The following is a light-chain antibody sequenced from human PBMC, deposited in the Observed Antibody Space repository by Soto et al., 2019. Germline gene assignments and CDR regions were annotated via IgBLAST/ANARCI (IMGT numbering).Light chain of an antibody. V-gene: IGKV3-15*01. J-gene: IGKJ2*01. Sequence: EIVMTQSPATLSVSPGERATLSCSASQSVSSNLAWYQQKPGQAPRLLIYGASTRATGIPARFSGSGSGTEFTLTISSLLSEDFAVYYCQQYNNWPLMYTFGQGTKLEIK. CDR1: QSVSSN. CDR3: QQYNNWPLMYT. CDR2: GAS.